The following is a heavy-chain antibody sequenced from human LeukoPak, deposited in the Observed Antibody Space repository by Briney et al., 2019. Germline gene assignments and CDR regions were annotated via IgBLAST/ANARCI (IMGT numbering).Heavy chain of an antibody. D-gene: IGHD3-10*01. CDR3: ARHGSYGSGSYYPDDYYYYGMDV. J-gene: IGHJ6*02. CDR1: GGSISSSSYY. CDR2: IYYSGST. Sequence: SETLSLTCTVSGGSISSSSYYWGWIRQPPGKGLEWIGSIYYSGSTYYNPSLKSRVTISVDTSKNQFSLKLSSVTAADTAVYYCARHGSYGSGSYYPDDYYYYGMDVWGQGTTVTVSS. V-gene: IGHV4-39*01.